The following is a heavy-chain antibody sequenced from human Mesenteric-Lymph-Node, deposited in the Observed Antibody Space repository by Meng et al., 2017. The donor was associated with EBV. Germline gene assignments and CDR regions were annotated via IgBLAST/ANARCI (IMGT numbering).Heavy chain of an antibody. J-gene: IGHJ4*02. Sequence: EVQLVESGGGLVKPGGSLRLSCAASGFTFSSYSMNWVRQAPGKGLEWVSSISSSSSYIYYADSVKGRFTISRDNAKNSLYLQMNSLRAEDTAVYYCARELLWFGEGPPFDYWGQGTLVTVAS. CDR3: ARELLWFGEGPPFDY. V-gene: IGHV3-21*01. CDR1: GFTFSSYS. D-gene: IGHD3-10*01. CDR2: ISSSSSYI.